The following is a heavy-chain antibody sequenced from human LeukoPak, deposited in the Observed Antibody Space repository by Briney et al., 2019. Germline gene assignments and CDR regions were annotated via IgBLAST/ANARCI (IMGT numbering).Heavy chain of an antibody. CDR3: AKEMAAYCGGGSCHPPHTGDY. CDR1: GFTFSSYG. J-gene: IGHJ4*02. Sequence: QPGRSLRLSCAASGFTFSSYGMHWVRQAPGKGLEWVAVISYDGSNKYYADSVKGRFTISRDNSKNTLYLQMNSLRAEDTAVYYCAKEMAAYCGGGSCHPPHTGDYWGQGTLVTVSS. D-gene: IGHD2-15*01. V-gene: IGHV3-30*18. CDR2: ISYDGSNK.